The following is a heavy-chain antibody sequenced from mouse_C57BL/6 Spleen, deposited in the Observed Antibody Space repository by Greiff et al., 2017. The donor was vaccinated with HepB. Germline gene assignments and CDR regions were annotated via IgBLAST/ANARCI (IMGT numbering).Heavy chain of an antibody. CDR3: ARGGDWYFDV. V-gene: IGHV5-17*01. CDR2: ISSGSSTI. J-gene: IGHJ1*03. CDR1: GFTFSDYG. Sequence: EVQLMESGGGLVKPGGSLKLSCAASGFTFSDYGMHWVRQAPEKGLEWVAYISSGSSTIYYADTVKGRFTISRDNAKNTLFLQMTSLRSEDTAMYYCARGGDWYFDVWGTGTTVTVSS.